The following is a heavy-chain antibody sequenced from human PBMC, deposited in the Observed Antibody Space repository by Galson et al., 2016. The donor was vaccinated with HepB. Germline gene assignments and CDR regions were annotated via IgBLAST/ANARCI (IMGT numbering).Heavy chain of an antibody. CDR2: IWYDGQNK. CDR1: GFTFSSYG. V-gene: IGHV3-33*01. D-gene: IGHD6-13*01. Sequence: SLRLSCAASGFTFSSYGMHWVRQAPGKGLVWVAVIWYDGQNKYYADSVKGRFTISRDNSKNTLYLQVNSLRVEDTAVYYCAGSSSRSYYFGINVWGQGTTVTVSS. CDR3: AGSSSRSYYFGINV. J-gene: IGHJ6*02.